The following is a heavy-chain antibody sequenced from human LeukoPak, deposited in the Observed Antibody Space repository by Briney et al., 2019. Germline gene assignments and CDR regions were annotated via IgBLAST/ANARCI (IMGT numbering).Heavy chain of an antibody. Sequence: ASVKVSCKASGGTFSSYAISWVRQAPGQGLEWMGRIIPILGIANYAQKFQGRVTITADKSTSTAYMELRSLRSDDTAVYYCARDLGITIFGVVMPFDYWGQGTLVTVSS. D-gene: IGHD3-3*01. CDR1: GGTFSSYA. J-gene: IGHJ4*02. CDR3: ARDLGITIFGVVMPFDY. CDR2: IIPILGIA. V-gene: IGHV1-69*04.